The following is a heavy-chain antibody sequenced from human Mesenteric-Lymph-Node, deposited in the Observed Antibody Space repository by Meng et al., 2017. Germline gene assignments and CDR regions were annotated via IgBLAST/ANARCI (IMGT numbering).Heavy chain of an antibody. D-gene: IGHD4-17*01. CDR2: IYSGGST. J-gene: IGHJ3*02. Sequence: EVQLGEAVGGLVQPGGFLRLSCAASGFTVSSNYMSWVRQAPGKGLEWVSVIYSGGSTYYADSVKGRFTISRDNSKNTLYLQMNSLRAEDTAVYYCARPSLYDYGWFYAFDIWGQGTMVTVSS. CDR1: GFTVSSNY. V-gene: IGHV3-66*02. CDR3: ARPSLYDYGWFYAFDI.